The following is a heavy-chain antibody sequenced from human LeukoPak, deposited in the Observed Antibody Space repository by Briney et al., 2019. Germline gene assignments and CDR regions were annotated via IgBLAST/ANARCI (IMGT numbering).Heavy chain of an antibody. D-gene: IGHD5-24*01. Sequence: GGSLRLSCAASGFTFSDFYLNWIRQTPGKGLEWVSYIGNSGTTIHYADSVKGRFTIFRDNARNSLYLQMNSLRAEDTAVYYCTRGSCRGARIPDYWGQGTLVTVSS. CDR1: GFTFSDFY. V-gene: IGHV3-11*01. CDR2: IGNSGTTI. J-gene: IGHJ4*02. CDR3: TRGSCRGARIPDY.